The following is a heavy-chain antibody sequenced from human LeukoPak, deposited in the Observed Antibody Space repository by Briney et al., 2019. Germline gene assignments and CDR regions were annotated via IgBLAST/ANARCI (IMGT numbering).Heavy chain of an antibody. CDR2: IFPIFATA. Sequence: GASVKVSCKASGGTFSSYAISWVRQAPGQGLEWMGRIFPIFATANYAQKFQGRVTITADESTSTAYMELSSLRSEDTAVYYCARESGSYEAYFDYWGQGILVTVSS. V-gene: IGHV1-69*13. CDR3: ARESGSYEAYFDY. CDR1: GGTFSSYA. D-gene: IGHD1-26*01. J-gene: IGHJ4*02.